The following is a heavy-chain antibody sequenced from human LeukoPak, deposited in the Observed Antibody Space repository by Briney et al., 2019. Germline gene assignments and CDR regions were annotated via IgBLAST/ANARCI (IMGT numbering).Heavy chain of an antibody. J-gene: IGHJ4*02. D-gene: IGHD6-19*01. CDR2: IWYDGDIK. CDR1: GFTFSSYG. V-gene: IGHV3-33*01. CDR3: ARGRGQWLDGGFDY. Sequence: GGSLRLSCAASGFTFSSYGIHWVRQAPGKGLEWVTIIWYDGDIKYYADSVKGRFTISRDNSKNTVYLQMNSLRAEDTAVYYCARGRGQWLDGGFDYWGQGTLVTVSS.